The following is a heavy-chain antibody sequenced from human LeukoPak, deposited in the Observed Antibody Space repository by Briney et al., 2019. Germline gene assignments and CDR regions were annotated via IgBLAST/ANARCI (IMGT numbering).Heavy chain of an antibody. CDR1: GFTFSSYD. J-gene: IGHJ4*02. V-gene: IGHV3-13*01. CDR3: AKSHSVAVAGTYSTYYFDS. Sequence: PGGSLRLSCAAFGFTFSSYDMHWVRQATGKGLEWVSGVGTAGDTYYPGSVKGRFTISRDNSRNTLYLQMSSLRAEDTAVYYRAKSHSVAVAGTYSTYYFDSWGQGTLVTVSS. D-gene: IGHD6-19*01. CDR2: VGTAGDT.